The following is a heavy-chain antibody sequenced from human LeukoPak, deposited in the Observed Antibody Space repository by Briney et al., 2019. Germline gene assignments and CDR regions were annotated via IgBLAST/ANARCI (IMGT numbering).Heavy chain of an antibody. CDR1: GGSFSGYY. D-gene: IGHD6-13*01. V-gene: IGHV4-34*01. J-gene: IGHJ5*02. Sequence: SETLSLTCAVYGGSFSGYYWSWIRQPPGKGLEWIGEINHSGSTNYNPSLKSRVTISVDTSKNQFSLKLSSVTAADTAVYYCARRRGYSSSWYNWFDPWGQGTLVTVSS. CDR2: INHSGST. CDR3: ARRRGYSSSWYNWFDP.